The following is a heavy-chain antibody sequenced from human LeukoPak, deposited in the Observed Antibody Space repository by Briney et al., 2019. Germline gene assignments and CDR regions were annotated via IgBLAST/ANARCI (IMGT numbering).Heavy chain of an antibody. CDR3: ARLAQNYYDSSGYFYPVYFDY. CDR2: IYTSGST. J-gene: IGHJ4*02. V-gene: IGHV4-4*09. CDR1: GGSISSYY. Sequence: SETLSLTCTVTGGSISSYYWSWIRQPPGKGLEWIGYIYTSGSTNYNPSLKSRVAISVDTSKNQFSLKLSSVTAADTAVYYCARLAQNYYDSSGYFYPVYFDYWGQGTLVTVSS. D-gene: IGHD3-22*01.